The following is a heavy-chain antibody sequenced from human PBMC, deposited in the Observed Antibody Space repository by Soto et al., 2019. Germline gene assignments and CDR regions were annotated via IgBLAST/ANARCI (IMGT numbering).Heavy chain of an antibody. J-gene: IGHJ4*02. V-gene: IGHV3-48*02. D-gene: IGHD3-22*01. CDR1: GFTFSSYG. CDR2: ISSSSSTI. CDR3: AREGTGYYYDSSGYLFDY. Sequence: PGGSLRLSCAASGFTFSSYGMHWVRQAPGKGLEWVSYISSSSSTIYYADSVKGRFTISRDNAKNSLYLQMNSLRDEDTAVYYCAREGTGYYYDSSGYLFDYWGQGTLVTVSS.